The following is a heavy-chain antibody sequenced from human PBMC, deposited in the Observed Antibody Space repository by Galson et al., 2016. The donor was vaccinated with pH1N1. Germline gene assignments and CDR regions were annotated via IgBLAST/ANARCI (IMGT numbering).Heavy chain of an antibody. J-gene: IGHJ6*03. Sequence: LSLTCTVSGDSISSDTHYWDWLRQPPGKGLEWIGSVYHGGGTYFNPSLRSRVTISLDTSKNHFSLKLSSVTATDTAVYYCASTNAVSGPLYMDGWGTGTTVTVSS. CDR3: ASTNAVSGPLYMDG. CDR1: GDSISSDTHY. CDR2: VYHGGGT. D-gene: IGHD6-19*01. V-gene: IGHV4-39*02.